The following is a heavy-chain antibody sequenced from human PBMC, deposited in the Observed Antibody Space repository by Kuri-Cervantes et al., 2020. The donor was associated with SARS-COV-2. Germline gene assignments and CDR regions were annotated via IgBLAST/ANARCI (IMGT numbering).Heavy chain of an antibody. D-gene: IGHD3-22*01. J-gene: IGHJ4*02. CDR2: INWNGGST. CDR1: GFTFDDYG. V-gene: IGHV3-20*04. CDR3: AKDPRGVVVITTLFDY. Sequence: GGSLRLSCAASGFTFDDYGMSWVRQAPGKGLEWVSGINWNGGSTGYADSVKGRFTISRDNSKNTLYLQMNSLRAEDTAVYYCAKDPRGVVVITTLFDYWGQGTLVTVSS.